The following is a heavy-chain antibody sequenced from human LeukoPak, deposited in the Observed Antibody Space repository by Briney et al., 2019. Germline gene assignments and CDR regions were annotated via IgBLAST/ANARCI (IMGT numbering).Heavy chain of an antibody. D-gene: IGHD2-21*02. Sequence: PSETLSLTCSVSGVSMTSSYLSWIRQPPGKGLEWIRYIYYTGVINYHPSLTGRVTISLDTSKSQFALTLTSMTPADTAVYYCVRGDSCGGDCSSLQQWGQGNLASVSS. J-gene: IGHJ1*01. CDR2: IYYTGVI. CDR1: GVSMTSSY. V-gene: IGHV4-59*01. CDR3: VRGDSCGGDCSSLQQ.